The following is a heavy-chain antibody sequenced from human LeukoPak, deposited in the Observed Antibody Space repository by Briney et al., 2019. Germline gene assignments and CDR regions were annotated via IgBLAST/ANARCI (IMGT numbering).Heavy chain of an antibody. CDR3: ARGGITGTTFDAFDI. Sequence: SETLSLTCAGYGGSFSGYYWSWIRQPPGKGLEWIGEINHSGSTNYNPSLKSRVTISVDTSKNQFSLKLSSVTAADTAVYYCARGGITGTTFDAFDIWGQGTMVTVSS. J-gene: IGHJ3*02. D-gene: IGHD1-7*01. V-gene: IGHV4-34*01. CDR1: GGSFSGYY. CDR2: INHSGST.